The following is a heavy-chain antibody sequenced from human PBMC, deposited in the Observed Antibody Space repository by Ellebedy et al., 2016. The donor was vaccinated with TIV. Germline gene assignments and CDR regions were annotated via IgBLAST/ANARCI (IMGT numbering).Heavy chain of an antibody. CDR2: INHSGST. CDR1: GGSFSGYY. D-gene: IGHD6-6*01. V-gene: IGHV4-34*01. CDR3: ARELPRVARHGGNDY. Sequence: SETLSLTXAVYGGSFSGYYRSWIRQPPGKGLEWIGEINHSGSTNYSPSLKSRVTMSVDTSKNQFSLKLNSVTAADTAIYYCARELPRVARHGGNDYWGQGTLVTVSS. J-gene: IGHJ4*02.